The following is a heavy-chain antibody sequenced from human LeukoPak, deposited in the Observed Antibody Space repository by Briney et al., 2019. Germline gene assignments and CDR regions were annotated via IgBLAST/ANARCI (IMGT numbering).Heavy chain of an antibody. CDR1: GYTFTSYG. CDR2: ISAYNGST. V-gene: IGHV1-18*01. Sequence: GASVKVSCKASGYTFTSYGISWVRQAPGQGLEWMGWISAYNGSTNYAQKLQGRVTMTTDTSTSTAYMELRSLRSDDTAVYYCASLVSPRGGWLQFRDWGQGTLVTVSS. J-gene: IGHJ4*02. CDR3: ASLVSPRGGWLQFRD. D-gene: IGHD5-24*01.